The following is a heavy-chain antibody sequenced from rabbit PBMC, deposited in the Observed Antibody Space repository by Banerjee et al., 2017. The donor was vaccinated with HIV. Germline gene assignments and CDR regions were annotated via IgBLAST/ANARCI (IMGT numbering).Heavy chain of an antibody. Sequence: QSLEESGGDLVKPEGSLTLTCTASGFSFSSSYYMCWVRQAPGKGLECIACIYAGTSGSTYYANWAKGRFTISKTSSTTVTLQMTSLTAADRATYFCARDLVGVIGWNFYLWGPGTLVTVS. J-gene: IGHJ4*01. CDR2: IYAGTSGST. V-gene: IGHV1S40*01. D-gene: IGHD1-1*01. CDR1: GFSFSSSYY. CDR3: ARDLVGVIGWNFYL.